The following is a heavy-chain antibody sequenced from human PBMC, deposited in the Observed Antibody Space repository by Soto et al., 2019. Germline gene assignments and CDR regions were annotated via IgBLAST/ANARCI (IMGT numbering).Heavy chain of an antibody. Sequence: QVQLVQSGAEVKKPGASVKVSCKASGYTFTSYYMHWVRQAPGQGLEWMGIINPSGGSTSYAQKFQGRVTMTRDTSTSTVYMELSSLRSEDTAVYYCAIVEMATTDRGYWGQGTLVTVSS. CDR1: GYTFTSYY. V-gene: IGHV1-46*01. CDR2: INPSGGST. D-gene: IGHD5-12*01. J-gene: IGHJ4*02. CDR3: AIVEMATTDRGY.